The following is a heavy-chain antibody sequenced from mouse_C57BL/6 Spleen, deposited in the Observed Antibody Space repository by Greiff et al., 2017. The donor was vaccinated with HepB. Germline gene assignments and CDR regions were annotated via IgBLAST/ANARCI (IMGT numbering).Heavy chain of an antibody. Sequence: QVQLQQPGAELVKPGASVKVSCKASGYTFTSYWMHWVKQRPGQGLEWIGRIHPSDSDTNYNQKFKGKATLTVHKSSSTAYMQLSSLTSEDSAVYDCAMEYYASPFAYWGQGTLVTVSA. D-gene: IGHD1-1*01. J-gene: IGHJ3*01. V-gene: IGHV1-74*01. CDR2: IHPSDSDT. CDR1: GYTFTSYW. CDR3: AMEYYASPFAY.